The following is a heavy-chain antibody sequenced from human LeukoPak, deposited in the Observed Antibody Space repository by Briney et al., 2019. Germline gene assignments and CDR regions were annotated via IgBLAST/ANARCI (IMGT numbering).Heavy chain of an antibody. D-gene: IGHD5-12*01. V-gene: IGHV4-39*07. CDR2: IYDSGST. J-gene: IGHJ6*03. Sequence: SETLSLTCTASGGSISSSSYYWGWIRQPPGKGLEWIGSIYDSGSTYYNPSLKSRVTISVDTSKNQVSLKLRSVTAADTAVYYCARTTEGYAGGPGYSYYYYMDVWGKGTTVTISS. CDR1: GGSISSSSYY. CDR3: ARTTEGYAGGPGYSYYYYMDV.